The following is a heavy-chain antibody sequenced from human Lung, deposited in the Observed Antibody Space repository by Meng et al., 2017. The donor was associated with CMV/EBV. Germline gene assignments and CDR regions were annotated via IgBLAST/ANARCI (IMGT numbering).Heavy chain of an antibody. Sequence: SCAASGFTFADYAMHLVRQVPGKGPEWVSGISYSGANMGYADSVRGRFTIFRDNAKNSMYLQINSLRSEDTALYYCAKDRYSSSPWDYCHYWGQGTXVTVSS. J-gene: IGHJ4*02. V-gene: IGHV3-9*01. CDR3: AKDRYSSSPWDYCHY. CDR1: GFTFADYA. D-gene: IGHD2-15*01. CDR2: ISYSGANM.